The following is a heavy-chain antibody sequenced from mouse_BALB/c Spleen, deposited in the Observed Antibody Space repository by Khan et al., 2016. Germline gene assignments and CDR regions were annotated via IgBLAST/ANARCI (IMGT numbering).Heavy chain of an antibody. CDR3: TRLYYYGCSDF. CDR2: INPDSSTI. Sequence: EVQLQESGGGLVQPGGSLKLSCAASGFDFSRYWMSWVRQAPGKGLEWIGEINPDSSTINYTPSLKDKFIISRDNAKNTLYLQMSKVRSEDTALYYCTRLYYYGCSDFWGPGPTLTVSS. J-gene: IGHJ2*01. D-gene: IGHD1-1*01. V-gene: IGHV4-1*02. CDR1: GFDFSRYW.